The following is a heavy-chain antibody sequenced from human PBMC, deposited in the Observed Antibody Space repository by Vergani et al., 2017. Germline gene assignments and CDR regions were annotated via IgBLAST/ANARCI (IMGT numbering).Heavy chain of an antibody. CDR2: ISYDGSNK. J-gene: IGHJ4*02. D-gene: IGHD3-3*01. CDR3: AKDSGGVGAYYDFWSGIVDY. V-gene: IGHV3-30*04. CDR1: GFTFNSYA. Sequence: QVQLVESGGGVVQPGRSLRLSCAASGFTFNSYAIHWVRQAPGKGLEWVAVISYDGSNKYYADSVKGRFTISRDNSKNTLYLQMNSLRAEDTAVYYCAKDSGGVGAYYDFWSGIVDYWGRGTLVTVSS.